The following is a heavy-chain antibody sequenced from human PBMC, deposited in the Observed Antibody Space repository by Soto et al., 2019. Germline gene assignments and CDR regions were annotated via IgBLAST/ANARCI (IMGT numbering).Heavy chain of an antibody. CDR2: IYYSGST. V-gene: IGHV4-59*01. D-gene: IGHD3-3*01. CDR1: GGSISSYY. Sequence: SETLSLTCTVSGGSISSYYWIWIRQPPGKGLEWIGYIYYSGSTNYNPSLKSRVTISVDTSKNQFSLKLSSMTAADTAVYYCARGVFTIFGVVIYDYWGQGTLVTVSS. CDR3: ARGVFTIFGVVIYDY. J-gene: IGHJ4*02.